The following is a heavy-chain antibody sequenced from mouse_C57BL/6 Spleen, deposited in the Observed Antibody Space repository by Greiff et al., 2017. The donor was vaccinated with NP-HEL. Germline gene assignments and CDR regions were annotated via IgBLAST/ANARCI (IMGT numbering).Heavy chain of an antibody. CDR1: GFTFSSYA. CDR3: ARETVTSRAFAY. Sequence: DVKLVESGGGLVKPGGSLKLSCAASGFTFSSYAMSWVRQTPEKRLEWVATISDGGSYTYYPDNVKGRFTISRDNAKNNLYLQMSHLKSEDTAMYYCARETVTSRAFAYWGQGTLVTVSA. V-gene: IGHV5-4*01. J-gene: IGHJ3*01. D-gene: IGHD2-5*01. CDR2: ISDGGSYT.